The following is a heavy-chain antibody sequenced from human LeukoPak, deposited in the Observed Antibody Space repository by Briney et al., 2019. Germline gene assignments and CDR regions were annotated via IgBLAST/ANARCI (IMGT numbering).Heavy chain of an antibody. CDR3: AKDPYSSGPYNWFDP. V-gene: IGHV3-23*01. Sequence: GGSLRLSCAASGFTFSSYALTWVRQAPGKGLEWVSAISGSGDSTYYADSVKGLFTISRDNSKNTLYLQMNRLRAEDTAVYYCAKDPYSSGPYNWFDPWGQGTLVTVSS. CDR2: ISGSGDST. CDR1: GFTFSSYA. D-gene: IGHD6-19*01. J-gene: IGHJ5*02.